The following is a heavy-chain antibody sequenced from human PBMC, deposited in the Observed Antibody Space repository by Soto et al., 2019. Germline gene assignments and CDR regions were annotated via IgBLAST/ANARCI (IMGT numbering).Heavy chain of an antibody. CDR1: GFTFNNAW. J-gene: IGHJ3*02. D-gene: IGHD2-2*01. CDR2: IKRKTEGGTT. V-gene: IGHV3-15*01. Sequence: EVQLVESGGGLVKPGGSLRLSCAGSGFTFNNAWMSWVRQAPGKGLEWVGRIKRKTEGGTTDYAAPVKGRFTISRDDSKNTLYLQMNSRKTEDTAVYSCNTDPYYCSSTSCPDALDIWGQGTMVTVSS. CDR3: NTDPYYCSSTSCPDALDI.